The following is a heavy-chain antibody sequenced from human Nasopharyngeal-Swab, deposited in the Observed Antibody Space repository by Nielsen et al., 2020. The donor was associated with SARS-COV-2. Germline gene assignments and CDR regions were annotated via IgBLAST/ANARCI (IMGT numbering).Heavy chain of an antibody. J-gene: IGHJ4*02. CDR2: IYPGDSDT. V-gene: IGHV5-51*01. Sequence: VRQMPGKGLERLGIIYPGDSDTRYSPSFQGQVTISADKSISTAYLQWSSLKASDTAMYYCARGGHRDYYGSRGVNYFDYWGQGTLVTVSS. CDR3: ARGGHRDYYGSRGVNYFDY. D-gene: IGHD3-10*01.